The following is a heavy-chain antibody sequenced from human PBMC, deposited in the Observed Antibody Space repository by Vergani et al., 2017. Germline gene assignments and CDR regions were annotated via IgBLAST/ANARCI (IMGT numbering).Heavy chain of an antibody. D-gene: IGHD6-6*01. V-gene: IGHV1-69*01. CDR3: ARGPRYSSSSVGGNWYFDL. CDR1: GGTFSSYA. CDR2: IIPIFGTA. Sequence: QLQLQESGAEVKKPGSSVKVSCKASGGTFSSYAISWVRQAPGQGLEWMGGIIPIFGTANYAQKFQGRVTITADESTSTAYMELSSLRSEDTAVYYCARGPRYSSSSVGGNWYFDLWGRGTLVTVSS. J-gene: IGHJ2*01.